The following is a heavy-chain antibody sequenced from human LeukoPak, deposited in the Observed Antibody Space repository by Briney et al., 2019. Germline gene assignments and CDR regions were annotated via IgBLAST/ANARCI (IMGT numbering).Heavy chain of an antibody. CDR2: IIPIFGTA. V-gene: IGHV1-69*13. D-gene: IGHD4-17*01. CDR3: ASKKSYGDYPGYFQH. J-gene: IGHJ1*01. CDR1: GGTFSSYA. Sequence: WASVNVSCKASGGTFSSYAVSWVRQAPGQGLEWMGGIIPIFGTANYAQKFQGRVTITADESTSTAYMELSSLRSEDTAVYYCASKKSYGDYPGYFQHWGQGTLVTVSS.